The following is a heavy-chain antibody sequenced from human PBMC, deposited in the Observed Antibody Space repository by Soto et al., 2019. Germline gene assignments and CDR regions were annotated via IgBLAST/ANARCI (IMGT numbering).Heavy chain of an antibody. CDR3: ARSQGGGSTLDLYYYYYYGMDV. J-gene: IGHJ6*02. CDR2: VIPIFGTP. CDR1: GGTFSTYA. D-gene: IGHD2-15*01. Sequence: QVQLVQSGAEVKKPGSSVKVSCKAPGGTFSTYAISWVRQAPGQGLEWMGGVIPIFGTPKYAQKFQGRVTITADESTSKGYMELRSMRSEDTAVYYCARSQGGGSTLDLYYYYYYGMDVWGQGTTVTVSS. V-gene: IGHV1-69*01.